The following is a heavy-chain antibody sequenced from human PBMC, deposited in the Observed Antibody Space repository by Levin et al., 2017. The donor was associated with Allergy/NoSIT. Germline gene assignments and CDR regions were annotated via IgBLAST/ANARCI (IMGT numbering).Heavy chain of an antibody. CDR1: GFTFSSYA. Sequence: PGGSLRLSCAASGFTFSSYAMHWVRQAPGKGLEWVAVISYDGSNKYYADSVKGRFTISRDNSKNTLYLQMNSLRAEDTAVYYCATGIAAADPVDYWGQGTLVTVSS. V-gene: IGHV3-30*04. CDR3: ATGIAAADPVDY. D-gene: IGHD6-13*01. J-gene: IGHJ4*02. CDR2: ISYDGSNK.